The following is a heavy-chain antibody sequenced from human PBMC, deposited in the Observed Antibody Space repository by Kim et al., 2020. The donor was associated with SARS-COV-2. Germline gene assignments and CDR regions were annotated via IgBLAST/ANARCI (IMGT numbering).Heavy chain of an antibody. Sequence: SETLSLTCTVSGGSISSSSYYWGWIRQPPGKGLEWIGSIYYSGSTYYNPSLKSRVTISVDTSKNQFSLKLSSVTAADTAVYYCARRRVRGYNFGLDYWGQGTLVTVSS. CDR1: GGSISSSSYY. D-gene: IGHD5-12*01. CDR3: ARRRVRGYNFGLDY. CDR2: IYYSGST. J-gene: IGHJ4*02. V-gene: IGHV4-39*01.